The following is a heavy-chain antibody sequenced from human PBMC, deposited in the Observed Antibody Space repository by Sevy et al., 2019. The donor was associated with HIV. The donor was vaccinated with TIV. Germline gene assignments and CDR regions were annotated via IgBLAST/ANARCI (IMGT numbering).Heavy chain of an antibody. CDR3: GKEGGGEGGDH. D-gene: IGHD3-16*01. CDR1: GFSFSSYG. J-gene: IGHJ4*02. CDR2: IQYDGSNK. V-gene: IGHV3-30*02. Sequence: GGSLRLSCAASGFSFSSYGMHWVRQAPGKGLEWMSYIQYDGSNKDYADSVKGRFTISRDNSKNTLYLQMNSLRVEDPVVFYCGKEGGGEGGDHWGQGTLVTVSS.